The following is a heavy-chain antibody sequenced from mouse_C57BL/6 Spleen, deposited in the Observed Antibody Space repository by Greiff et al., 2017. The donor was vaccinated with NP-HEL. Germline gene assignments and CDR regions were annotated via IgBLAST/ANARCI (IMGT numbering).Heavy chain of an antibody. J-gene: IGHJ1*03. CDR2: IDPETGGT. D-gene: IGHD2-2*01. CDR3: TRAYGYERDWYFDV. CDR1: GYTFTDYE. V-gene: IGHV1-15*01. Sequence: QVQLKESGAELVRPGASVTLSCKASGYTFTDYEMHWVKQTPVHGLEWIGAIDPETGGTAYNQKFKGKAILTADKSSSTAYMELRSLTSEDSAVYYCTRAYGYERDWYFDVWGTGTTVTVSS.